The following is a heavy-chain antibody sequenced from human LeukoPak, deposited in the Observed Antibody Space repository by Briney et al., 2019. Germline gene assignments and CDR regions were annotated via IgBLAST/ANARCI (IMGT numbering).Heavy chain of an antibody. V-gene: IGHV1-69*13. J-gene: IGHJ5*02. CDR1: GYTFTNYA. D-gene: IGHD5-18*01. CDR2: IIPLFGTA. CDR3: ARLGGYSYGYGLEYNWFDP. Sequence: SVKVSCKASGYTFTNYAMHWVRQAPGQRLEWMGGIIPLFGTANYAKKFQGRVTITADESTRTAYMELSSLRSEDTAVYYCARLGGYSYGYGLEYNWFDPWGQGTLVTVSS.